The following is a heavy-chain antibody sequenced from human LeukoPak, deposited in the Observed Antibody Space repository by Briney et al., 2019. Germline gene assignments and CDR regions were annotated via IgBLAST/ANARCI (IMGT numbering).Heavy chain of an antibody. D-gene: IGHD6-19*01. Sequence: SGPTLVKPTQTLTLTCTFSGFSLSTSGVGVGWIRQPPGKALEWLALIYWDDDKRYSPSLKSRLTINKDTSKNQVVLTMTNMDPVDTATYYCAHYSGYDLYSSGWYVYWGQGTLVTVSS. CDR1: GFSLSTSGVG. CDR3: AHYSGYDLYSSGWYVY. J-gene: IGHJ4*02. V-gene: IGHV2-5*02. CDR2: IYWDDDK.